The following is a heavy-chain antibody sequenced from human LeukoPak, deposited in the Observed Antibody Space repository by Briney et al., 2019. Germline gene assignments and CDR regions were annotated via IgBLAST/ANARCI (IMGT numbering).Heavy chain of an antibody. D-gene: IGHD3-10*01. V-gene: IGHV4-30-2*01. CDR1: GNSISSGGYS. CDR3: ASLDVFDAFDI. J-gene: IGHJ3*02. Sequence: SQTLSLTCAVSGNSISSGGYSWSWIRQPPGKGLEWIGYIYHSGSTYYNPSLKSRVTISVDRSKNQFSLKLSSVTAADTAVYYCASLDVFDAFDIWGQGTMVTVSS. CDR2: IYHSGST.